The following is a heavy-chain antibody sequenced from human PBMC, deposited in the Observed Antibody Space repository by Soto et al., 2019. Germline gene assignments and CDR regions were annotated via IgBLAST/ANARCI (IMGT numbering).Heavy chain of an antibody. CDR1: GGSFSDDASSSDWY. Sequence: SETLSLTCAVYGGSFSDDASSSDWYWNWIRQSPGKGLEWIGEIDRSGRTRYNPSLKSRVSISIDTSKNQFSLNLYSVTAADTAVYYFATLDQVLERDYGMDVWGQGTTVTVSS. J-gene: IGHJ6*02. D-gene: IGHD2-2*01. CDR3: ATLDQVLERDYGMDV. V-gene: IGHV4-34*01. CDR2: IDRSGRT.